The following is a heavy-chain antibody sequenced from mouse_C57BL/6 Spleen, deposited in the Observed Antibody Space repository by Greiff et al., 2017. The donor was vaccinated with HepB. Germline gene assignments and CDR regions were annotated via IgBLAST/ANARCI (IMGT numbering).Heavy chain of an antibody. J-gene: IGHJ2*01. D-gene: IGHD1-1*01. CDR1: GFTFSDYY. V-gene: IGHV5-16*01. CDR3: ARASYYYGSSIYYFDY. Sequence: EVMLVESEGGLVQPGSSMKLSCTASGFTFSDYYMAWVRQVPEKGLEWVANINYDGSGTYYLDSLKSRFIISRDNAKNILYLQMSSLKSEDTATYYCARASYYYGSSIYYFDYWGQGTTLTVSS. CDR2: INYDGSGT.